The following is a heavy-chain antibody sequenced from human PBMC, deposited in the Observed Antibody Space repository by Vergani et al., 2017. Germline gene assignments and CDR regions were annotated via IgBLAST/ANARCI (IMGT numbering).Heavy chain of an antibody. CDR3: ARGDRGTSIPATNWFDP. CDR2: INHSGST. J-gene: IGHJ5*02. Sequence: QVQLQQWGAGLLKPSETLSLTCAVYGGSFSGYYWSWIRQPPGRGLEWIGEINHSGSTNYNPSLKSRVTISVDTSKNQFSLKLSSVTAADTAVSYCARGDRGTSIPATNWFDPWGQGTLVTVSS. V-gene: IGHV4-34*01. D-gene: IGHD1-14*01. CDR1: GGSFSGYY.